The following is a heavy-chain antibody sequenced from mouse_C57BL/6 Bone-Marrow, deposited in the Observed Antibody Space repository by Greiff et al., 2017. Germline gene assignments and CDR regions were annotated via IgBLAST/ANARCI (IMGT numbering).Heavy chain of an antibody. CDR1: GYAFSSSW. Sequence: QVQLKQSGPELVKPGASVKISCKASGYAFSSSWMNWVKQRPGKGLEWIGRIYPGDGDTNYNGKFKGKATLTADKSSSTAYMQLSSLTSEDSAVYFCARNYGSTFDYWGQGTTLTVSS. CDR3: ARNYGSTFDY. CDR2: IYPGDGDT. J-gene: IGHJ2*01. V-gene: IGHV1-82*01. D-gene: IGHD1-1*01.